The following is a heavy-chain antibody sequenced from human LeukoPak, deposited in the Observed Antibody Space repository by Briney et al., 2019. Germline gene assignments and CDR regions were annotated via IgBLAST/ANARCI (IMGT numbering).Heavy chain of an antibody. D-gene: IGHD2-2*01. CDR3: ARANALYCSSTSCLFDY. J-gene: IGHJ4*02. CDR2: INPNSGGT. Sequence: ASVKVSCKASGYTFTGYYMHLVRQAPGQGLEWMAWINPNSGGTYYAQNFHDRITMTRDTSISTAYMELSRLRSDDTAIYYCARANALYCSSTSCLFDYWGQGTLVTVSS. CDR1: GYTFTGYY. V-gene: IGHV1-2*02.